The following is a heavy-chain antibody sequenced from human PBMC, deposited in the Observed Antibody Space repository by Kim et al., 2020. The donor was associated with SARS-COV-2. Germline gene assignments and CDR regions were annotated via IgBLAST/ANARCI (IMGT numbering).Heavy chain of an antibody. V-gene: IGHV4-59*03. CDR1: GDSISSYY. J-gene: IGHJ4*02. Sequence: SETLSLTCTVSGDSISSYYWSWIRQPPGKGLEWIGYIHHSGNTNYNPSLKSRVTISEDTSKNQFSLRLSSVTAADTAVYYCAIFYSAFSIDYWGQGTLSPSPQ. CDR3: AIFYSAFSIDY. D-gene: IGHD2-21*01. CDR2: IHHSGNT.